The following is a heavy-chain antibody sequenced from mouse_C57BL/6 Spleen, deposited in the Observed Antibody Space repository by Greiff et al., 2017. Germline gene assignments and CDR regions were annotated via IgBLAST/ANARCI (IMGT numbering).Heavy chain of an antibody. CDR2: ISYDGSN. CDR1: GYSITSGYY. Sequence: DVQLQESGPGLVKPSQSLSLTCSVTGYSITSGYYWNWIRQFPGNKLEWMGYISYDGSNNYNPSLKNRISITRDTSKNQFFLKLNSVTTEDTATYYCARGGGLYYFDYWGQGTTRTVSS. CDR3: ARGGGLYYFDY. J-gene: IGHJ2*01. V-gene: IGHV3-6*01.